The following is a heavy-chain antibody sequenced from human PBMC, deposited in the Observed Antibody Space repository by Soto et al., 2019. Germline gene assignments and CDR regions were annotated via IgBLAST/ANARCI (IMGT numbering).Heavy chain of an antibody. D-gene: IGHD6-19*01. CDR1: GFTFSSYD. Sequence: GGSLRLCCAASGFTFSSYDMHWVRQATGKGLEWVSAIGTAGDPYYPGSVKGRFTISRENAKNSLYLQMNSLRAGDTAVYYCARSLPSGYSSGWYYYYGMDVWGQGTTVTVSS. V-gene: IGHV3-13*05. J-gene: IGHJ6*02. CDR2: IGTAGDP. CDR3: ARSLPSGYSSGWYYYYGMDV.